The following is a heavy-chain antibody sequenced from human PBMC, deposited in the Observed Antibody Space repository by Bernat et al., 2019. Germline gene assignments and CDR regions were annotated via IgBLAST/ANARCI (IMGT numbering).Heavy chain of an antibody. D-gene: IGHD6-6*01. CDR2: IYHSGST. V-gene: IGHV4-4*02. J-gene: IGHJ6*02. Sequence: QVQLQESGPGLVKPSGTLSLTCAVSGGSISSSNWWSWVRQPPGKGLEWIGEIYHSGSTNYNPSLKSRVTISVDKSKNQFSLKVGSVTAADTAVYYCARGDTSSSGYYYYGMDVWGQGTTVTVSS. CDR1: GGSISSSNW. CDR3: ARGDTSSSGYYYYGMDV.